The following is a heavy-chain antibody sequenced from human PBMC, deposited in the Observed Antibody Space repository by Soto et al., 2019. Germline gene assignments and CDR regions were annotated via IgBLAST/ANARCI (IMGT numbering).Heavy chain of an antibody. CDR2: IYYTEGT. CDR1: GGSISSSNYY. V-gene: IGHV4-39*01. CDR3: VSAAKWELLFDY. J-gene: IGHJ4*02. Sequence: PSETLSLTCTVSGGSISSSNYYWAWIRQAPGKGREWIGNIYYTEGTYYNPSLKSRVTISVDTSKNQVSLKLFSVTAADTAVYYCVSAAKWELLFDYWGQGALVTVSS. D-gene: IGHD1-26*01.